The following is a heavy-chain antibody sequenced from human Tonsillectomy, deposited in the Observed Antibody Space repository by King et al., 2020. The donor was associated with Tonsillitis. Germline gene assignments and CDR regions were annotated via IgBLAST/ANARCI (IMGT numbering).Heavy chain of an antibody. CDR1: GDSIASNY. CDR2: IQYTGNT. Sequence: VQLQESGPGLVRPSETLSLTCTVSGDSIASNYWSWLRQSPTKGLEWIGFIQYTGNTRDNPSVKGRVTITIDTSKNQFSLKLNSVTAADTAVYYCVRGAGWYDYWGQGTLVTVSS. V-gene: IGHV4-59*01. D-gene: IGHD6-19*01. CDR3: VRGAGWYDY. J-gene: IGHJ4*02.